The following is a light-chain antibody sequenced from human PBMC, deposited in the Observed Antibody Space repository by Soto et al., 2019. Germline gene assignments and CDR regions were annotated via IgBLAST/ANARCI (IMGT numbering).Light chain of an antibody. V-gene: IGKV3-15*01. CDR1: QSVSSN. CDR3: QQYNVWPPLT. CDR2: GAS. Sequence: DIVMTQSPATLSVSPGERVTLSCRASQSVSSNVAWYQQKPGQAPRLLIYGASTRVTGIPARFSGSESGTELTLTISSLQSDDSAVYYCQQYNVWPPLTFGGGTKVEIK. J-gene: IGKJ4*01.